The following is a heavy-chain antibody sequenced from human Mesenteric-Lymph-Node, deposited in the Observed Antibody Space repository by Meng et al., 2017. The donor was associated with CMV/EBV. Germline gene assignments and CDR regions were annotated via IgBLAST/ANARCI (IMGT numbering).Heavy chain of an antibody. CDR2: INTDWSRT. Sequence: SGFPFSRSWLPWVRPAPAKGLVWVSRINTDWSRTNYSDSVKGRFTISRDNAKNTLYLHMNSLRAEDTAVYYCARVAAADKGNWFDPWGQGTLVTVSS. D-gene: IGHD6-13*01. CDR1: GFPFSRSW. V-gene: IGHV3-74*01. J-gene: IGHJ5*02. CDR3: ARVAAADKGNWFDP.